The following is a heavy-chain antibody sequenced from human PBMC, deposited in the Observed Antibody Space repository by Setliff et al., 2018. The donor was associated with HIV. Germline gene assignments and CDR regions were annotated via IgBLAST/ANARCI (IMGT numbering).Heavy chain of an antibody. CDR2: IYYGGII. V-gene: IGHV4-39*01. CDR3: ARTKDCSSSSCPGTHHYYYMDV. Sequence: PSETLSLTCTVSGDSITNSFYFWAWIRQLPGKGLEWIGSIYYGGIIDYNPSLKSRVTISVDTSKNQFSLNLNSVTAADTAVYYCARTKDCSSSSCPGTHHYYYMDVWGKGTTVTVSS. J-gene: IGHJ6*03. CDR1: GDSITNSFYF. D-gene: IGHD2-2*01.